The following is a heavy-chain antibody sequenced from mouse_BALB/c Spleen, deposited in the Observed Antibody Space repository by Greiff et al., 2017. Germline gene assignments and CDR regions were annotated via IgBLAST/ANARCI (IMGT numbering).Heavy chain of an antibody. CDR2: IRNKANGYTT. CDR3: ARGTARATAWFAY. J-gene: IGHJ3*01. CDR1: GFTFTDYY. V-gene: IGHV7-3*02. Sequence: EVNVVESGGGLVQPGGSLRLSCATSGFTFTDYYMSWVRQPPGKALEWLGFIRNKANGYTTEYSASVKGRFTISRDNSQSILYLQMNTLRAEDSATYYCARGTARATAWFAYWGQGTLVTVSA. D-gene: IGHD3-2*01.